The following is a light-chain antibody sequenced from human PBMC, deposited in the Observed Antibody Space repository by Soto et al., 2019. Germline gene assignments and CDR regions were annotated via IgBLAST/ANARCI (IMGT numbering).Light chain of an antibody. Sequence: DIQMIQSPSSVSASVGDRVTVTCRASQGISYFLAWYQQKPGKAPKLLISAASTLQSGVPSRFSGSGSGTDFTLTITNLQPEDFATYYCQQANSFPFTFGGGTKVEIK. CDR2: AAS. V-gene: IGKV1-12*01. J-gene: IGKJ4*01. CDR3: QQANSFPFT. CDR1: QGISYF.